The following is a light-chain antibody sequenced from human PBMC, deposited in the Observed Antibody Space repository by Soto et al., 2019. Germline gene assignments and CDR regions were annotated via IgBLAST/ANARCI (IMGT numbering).Light chain of an antibody. J-gene: IGLJ3*02. Sequence: QSVLTQPASVSGSPGQSITISCTGTSSDVGSYNLVSWYQQLPGKAPKLMIYEVTKRPSGVSNRFSGSKSGNTASLTISGLQAEDEADYYCCSYAGSSTYWVFGGGTKLTVL. CDR1: SSDVGSYNL. CDR3: CSYAGSSTYWV. V-gene: IGLV2-23*02. CDR2: EVT.